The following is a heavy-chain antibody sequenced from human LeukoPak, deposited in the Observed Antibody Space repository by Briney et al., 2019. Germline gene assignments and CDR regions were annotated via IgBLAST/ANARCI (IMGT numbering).Heavy chain of an antibody. D-gene: IGHD2-15*01. V-gene: IGHV3-23*01. CDR3: AKGGGPRAFDI. CDR1: GFTFSTYA. CDR2: ISNSGGGT. J-gene: IGHJ3*02. Sequence: GGSLRLSCAASGFTFSTYAMSWVRQAPGKGPEWVSAISNSGGGTYYADFVKGRFTISRDNSENTLYLQMNTLRADDTAVYYCAKGGGPRAFDIWGQGTMVTVSS.